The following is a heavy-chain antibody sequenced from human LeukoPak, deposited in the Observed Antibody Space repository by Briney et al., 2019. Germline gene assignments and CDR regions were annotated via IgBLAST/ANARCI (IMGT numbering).Heavy chain of an antibody. CDR3: ARDYYGSGSTDSDY. J-gene: IGHJ4*02. D-gene: IGHD3-10*01. V-gene: IGHV3-53*01. Sequence: PGGSLRLSCTVSGFTVSSNSMSWVRQAPGKGLEWVSFIYSDNTHYSDSVKGRFTISRDNSKNTLYLQMNSLRAEDTAVYYCARDYYGSGSTDSDYWGQGTLVTVSS. CDR2: IYSDNT. CDR1: GFTVSSNS.